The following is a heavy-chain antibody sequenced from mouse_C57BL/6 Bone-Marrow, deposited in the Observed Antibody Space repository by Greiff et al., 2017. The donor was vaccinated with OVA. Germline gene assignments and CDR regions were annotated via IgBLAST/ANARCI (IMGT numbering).Heavy chain of an antibody. D-gene: IGHD1-1*01. V-gene: IGHV1-54*01. CDR1: GYAFTNYL. J-gene: IGHJ2*01. CDR2: INPGSGGT. CDR3: ARDYLYYFAY. Sequence: QVQLQQSGAELVRPGTSVKVSCKASGYAFTNYLIEWVKQRPGQGLEWIGVINPGSGGTNYNEKFKGKATLTADKSSSTAYMQLSSLTSEDSAVYVCARDYLYYFAYWGQGTPLTVSS.